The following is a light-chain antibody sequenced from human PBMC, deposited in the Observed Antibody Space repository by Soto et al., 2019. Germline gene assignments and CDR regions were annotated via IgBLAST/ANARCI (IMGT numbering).Light chain of an antibody. Sequence: DIQMTQSPSSLSASVGDRVTITCRASQSISTYLHWYQQKPGKAPNLLIYAASTLQSGVPSRFSGSGSGTDFTLTISSLQPDDFATYFCLKDINYPWTFGQGTKADSK. J-gene: IGKJ1*01. CDR1: QSISTY. CDR2: AAS. CDR3: LKDINYPWT. V-gene: IGKV1-39*01.